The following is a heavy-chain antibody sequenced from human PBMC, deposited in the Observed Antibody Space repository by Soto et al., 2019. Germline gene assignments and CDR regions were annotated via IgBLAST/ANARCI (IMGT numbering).Heavy chain of an antibody. CDR3: ARHHDS. CDR1: GGSISSYY. V-gene: IGHV4-59*08. Sequence: QVQLQESGPGLVKPSETLSLTCTVSGGSISSYYWSWIRQPPGKGLEWIGYIYYSGSTKYNPSLKGRVTITVDTTKNQFSLKLSSVTAADTAVYSCARHHDSWGHVTMVTVSS. J-gene: IGHJ5*01. CDR2: IYYSGST.